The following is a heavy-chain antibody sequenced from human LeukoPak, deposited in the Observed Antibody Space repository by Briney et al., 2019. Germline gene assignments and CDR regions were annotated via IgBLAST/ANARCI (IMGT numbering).Heavy chain of an antibody. J-gene: IGHJ1*01. CDR2: INHSGST. D-gene: IGHD5-18*01. Sequence: SETLSLTCAVYGGSFSGYYWSWIRQPPGKGLEWIGEINHSGSTNYNPSLKSRVTISVDTSKNQFSLKLSSVTAADTAVYYCARGRDTAMVEHWGHRTLVTVSS. CDR3: ARGRDTAMVEH. CDR1: GGSFSGYY. V-gene: IGHV4-34*01.